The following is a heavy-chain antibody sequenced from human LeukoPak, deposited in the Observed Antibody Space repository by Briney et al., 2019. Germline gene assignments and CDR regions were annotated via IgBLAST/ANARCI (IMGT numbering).Heavy chain of an antibody. J-gene: IGHJ3*02. CDR2: IIPIFGTA. D-gene: IGHD2-2*01. Sequence: SVHVSCKASGGTFSSYAISWVRQAPGQGLEWMGGIIPIFGTANYAQKFQGRVTITADESTSTAYMELSSLRSEDTAVYYCARDRALSSTRLHAFDIWGQGTMVTVSS. V-gene: IGHV1-69*13. CDR1: GGTFSSYA. CDR3: ARDRALSSTRLHAFDI.